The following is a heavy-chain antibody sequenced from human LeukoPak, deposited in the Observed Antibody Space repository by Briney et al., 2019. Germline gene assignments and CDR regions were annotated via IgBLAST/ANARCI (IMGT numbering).Heavy chain of an antibody. CDR2: IIPIFGTA. J-gene: IGHJ4*02. CDR3: ARGYCSGGSCYSLDDY. Sequence: SVKVSCKASGCTFSRYAISWVRQAPGQGLEWMGRIIPIFGTANYAQKFQGRVTITADKSTSTAYMELGSLRSEDTAVYYCARGYCSGGSCYSLDDYWGQGTLVTVSS. CDR1: GCTFSRYA. D-gene: IGHD2-15*01. V-gene: IGHV1-69*06.